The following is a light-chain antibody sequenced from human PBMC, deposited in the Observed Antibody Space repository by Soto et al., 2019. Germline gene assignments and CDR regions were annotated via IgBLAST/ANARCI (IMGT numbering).Light chain of an antibody. CDR2: AAS. J-gene: IGKJ1*01. CDR3: QQSYNTPRT. V-gene: IGKV1-39*01. CDR1: QSINSY. Sequence: DIPMTQSPSSLWASGGDRVTITCRASQSINSYLNWYQQKPGKAPNLLIYAASNLQSGVPSRFSGSGSGTDFTLTISSLQPEDFATYYGQQSYNTPRTFGQGTQVEIK.